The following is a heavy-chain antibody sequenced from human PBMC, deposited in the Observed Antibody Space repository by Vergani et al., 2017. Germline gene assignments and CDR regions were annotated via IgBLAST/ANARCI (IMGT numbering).Heavy chain of an antibody. CDR1: GFTFSSYD. J-gene: IGHJ6*02. V-gene: IGHV3-13*01. CDR3: ARDRDYYGMDV. Sequence: EVQLVESGGGLVQPGGSLRLSCAASGFTFSSYDMHWVRQATGKGLEWVSAIGTAGDTYYPGSVKGRFTISRENAKNSLYLQMNSLRAGDTAVYYCARDRDYYGMDVWGQGTTVTVSS. CDR2: IGTAGDT.